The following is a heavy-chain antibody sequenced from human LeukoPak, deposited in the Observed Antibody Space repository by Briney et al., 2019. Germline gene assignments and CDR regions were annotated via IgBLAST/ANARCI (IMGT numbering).Heavy chain of an antibody. V-gene: IGHV3-74*03. CDR3: AREGHVSGYDFDC. Sequence: GGSLRLSCAPSGFTLRSYWLHWVRQAPGKGLVWVSRINSDGSSITYADSVKGRFTISRDNAKNTLYLQMNSLRVEDTAVYYCAREGHVSGYDFDCWGQGTLVTVSS. CDR2: INSDGSSI. D-gene: IGHD5-12*01. CDR1: GFTLRSYW. J-gene: IGHJ4*02.